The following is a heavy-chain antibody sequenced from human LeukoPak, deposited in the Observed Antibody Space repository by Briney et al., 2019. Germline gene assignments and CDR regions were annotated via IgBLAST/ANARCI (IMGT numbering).Heavy chain of an antibody. V-gene: IGHV3-7*01. CDR2: IKQDGSEQ. CDR1: GFTISGYW. D-gene: IGHD5-18*01. CDR3: AKVEGDTAMQRD. Sequence: GGSLRLSCEASGFTISGYWMTWVRQAPGKGLERVATIKQDGSEQDYVDSVKGRFTISRDNAKNSLFLQMNSLRVEDTAVYYCAKVEGDTAMQRDWGQGTLVTVSS. J-gene: IGHJ4*02.